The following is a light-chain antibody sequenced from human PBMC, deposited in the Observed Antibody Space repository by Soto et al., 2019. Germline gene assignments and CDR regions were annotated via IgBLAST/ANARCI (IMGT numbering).Light chain of an antibody. Sequence: DMQMTQSPSTLSASVGDRVTITCRASQNINRWLAWYQQRPGKAPKLLIYDASTLESGVPSRFSGGGSGRGYIIPIRSLQPDDCATYHCQQYKCFFGQVTKLEIK. CDR2: DAS. J-gene: IGKJ2*01. V-gene: IGKV1-5*01. CDR1: QNINRW. CDR3: QQYKCF.